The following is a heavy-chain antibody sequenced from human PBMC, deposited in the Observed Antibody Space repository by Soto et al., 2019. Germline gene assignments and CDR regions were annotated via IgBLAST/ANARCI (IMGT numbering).Heavy chain of an antibody. CDR1: VFTFSSYG. CDR2: ISYDGSNK. D-gene: IGHD3-9*01. Sequence: GSLRLSCAASVFTFSSYGMHWVRQAPGKGLEWVAVISYDGSNKYYADSVKGRFTISRDNSKNTLYLQMNSLRAEDTAVYYCAKDLGADYDILTGSGMDVWGQGTTVTVSS. J-gene: IGHJ6*02. V-gene: IGHV3-30*18. CDR3: AKDLGADYDILTGSGMDV.